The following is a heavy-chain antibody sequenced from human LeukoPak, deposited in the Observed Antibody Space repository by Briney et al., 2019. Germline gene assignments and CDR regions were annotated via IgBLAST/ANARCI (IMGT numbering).Heavy chain of an antibody. CDR3: AGRAMWELPPSY. CDR1: GFTFSDFY. CDR2: ISSSGSTI. V-gene: IGHV3-11*01. J-gene: IGHJ4*02. D-gene: IGHD1-26*01. Sequence: QSGGSLRLSCAASGFTFSDFYMGWIRQAPGKGLEWLSYISSSGSTINYADSVKGRFTISRDNAKNSVYLQMNSLRAEDTAVYYCAGRAMWELPPSYWGQGTLVTVSS.